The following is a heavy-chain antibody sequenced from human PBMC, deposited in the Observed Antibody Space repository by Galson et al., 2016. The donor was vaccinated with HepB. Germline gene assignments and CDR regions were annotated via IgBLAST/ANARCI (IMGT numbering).Heavy chain of an antibody. CDR1: EITFSNYG. V-gene: IGHV3-11*01. D-gene: IGHD2-2*01. J-gene: IGHJ6*02. Sequence: SLRLSCAASEITFSNYGMSWVRQAPGKGLEWVSYIHKSGFATYYVDSVKGRFTISRDNAKKSLFLEMNSLRDEDTAVYYCATGQVFCSSTNCYHYALGVWGRGTTVIVSS. CDR2: IHKSGFAT. CDR3: ATGQVFCSSTNCYHYALGV.